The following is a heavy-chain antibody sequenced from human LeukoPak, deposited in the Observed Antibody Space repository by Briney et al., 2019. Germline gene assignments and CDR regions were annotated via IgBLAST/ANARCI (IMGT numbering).Heavy chain of an antibody. CDR1: GFTFSNYL. Sequence: GGSLRLSCVGSGFTFSNYLMNWVRQAPGKGLEWVSFISSTGGTIYYADAVKGRFTVSRDNAKNSLYLQMNSLRAEDTAVYYCAREQYSSSWYGDYFDYWGQGTLVTVSS. V-gene: IGHV3-48*01. D-gene: IGHD6-13*01. J-gene: IGHJ4*02. CDR3: AREQYSSSWYGDYFDY. CDR2: ISSTGGTI.